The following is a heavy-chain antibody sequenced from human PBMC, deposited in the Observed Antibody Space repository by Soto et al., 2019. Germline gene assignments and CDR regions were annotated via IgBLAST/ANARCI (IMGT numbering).Heavy chain of an antibody. V-gene: IGHV1-2*04. CDR1: GYTFTGYY. Sequence: ASVKVSCKASGYTFTGYYMHWVRQAPGQGLEWMGWINPNSGGTNYAQKFQGWVTMTRDTSISTAYMELSRLRSDDTAVYYGARDIQASSIAARPKYYFDYWGQGTLVTVSS. CDR2: INPNSGGT. CDR3: ARDIQASSIAARPKYYFDY. J-gene: IGHJ4*02. D-gene: IGHD6-6*01.